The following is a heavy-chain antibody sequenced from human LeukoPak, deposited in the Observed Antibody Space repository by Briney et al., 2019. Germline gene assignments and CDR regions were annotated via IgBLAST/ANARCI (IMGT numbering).Heavy chain of an antibody. J-gene: IGHJ5*02. D-gene: IGHD6-19*01. CDR2: INPNSGGT. Sequence: ASVKVSCKASGYTFTGYYMHWVRQAPGQGLEWMGWINPNSGGTNYAQKFQGWVTMTRDTSISTAYMELGRLRSDDTAVYYCARALGIAVADTYNWFDPWGQGTLVTVSS. CDR1: GYTFTGYY. V-gene: IGHV1-2*04. CDR3: ARALGIAVADTYNWFDP.